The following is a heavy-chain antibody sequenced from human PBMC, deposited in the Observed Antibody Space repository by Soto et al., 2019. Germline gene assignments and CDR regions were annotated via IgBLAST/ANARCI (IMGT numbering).Heavy chain of an antibody. Sequence: PSETLSLTCTVSDGSISTYYCNWIRQPAGKGLEWIGRIDASGSTDYDPSLKSRVTMSVDTSKNQFSLRLSSVTAADTAVYYCARGGHDFWSGPFDYWAQGAQVTVSS. CDR3: ARGGHDFWSGPFDY. D-gene: IGHD3-3*01. V-gene: IGHV4-4*07. J-gene: IGHJ4*02. CDR1: DGSISTYY. CDR2: IDASGST.